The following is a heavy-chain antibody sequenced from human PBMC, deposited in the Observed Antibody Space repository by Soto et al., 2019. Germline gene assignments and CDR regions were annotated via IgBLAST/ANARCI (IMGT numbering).Heavy chain of an antibody. D-gene: IGHD3-22*01. CDR1: GGSISSGGYY. J-gene: IGHJ4*02. V-gene: IGHV4-31*03. Sequence: PSETLSLTGTVSGGSISSGGYYWSLIRQHPGKGLEWIGYIYYSGSTYYNPSLKSRVTISVDTSKNQFSLKLSSVTAADTAVYYCARGTPMIVVVNARYYFEYWGQGTLVTVSS. CDR3: ARGTPMIVVVNARYYFEY. CDR2: IYYSGST.